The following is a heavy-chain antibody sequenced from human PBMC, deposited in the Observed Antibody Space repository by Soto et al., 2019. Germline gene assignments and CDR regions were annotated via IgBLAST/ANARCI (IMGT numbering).Heavy chain of an antibody. CDR2: ISGSGGST. D-gene: IGHD3-10*01. Sequence: PGGSLRLSCAASGFTFSSYAMSWVRQAPGKGLEWVSAISGSGGSTYYADSVKGRFTISRDNSKNTLYLQMNSLRAEDTAVYYCAKDRLLWFGRTQIAGYWGQGTLVTVSS. CDR3: AKDRLLWFGRTQIAGY. CDR1: GFTFSSYA. J-gene: IGHJ4*02. V-gene: IGHV3-23*01.